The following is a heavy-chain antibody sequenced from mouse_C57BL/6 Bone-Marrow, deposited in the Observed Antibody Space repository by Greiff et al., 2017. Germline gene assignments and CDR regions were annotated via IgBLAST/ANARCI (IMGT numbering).Heavy chain of an antibody. CDR3: ARGITTVVAPFDY. J-gene: IGHJ2*01. CDR2: IDPNSGGH. V-gene: IGHV1-72*01. CDR1: GYTFTSYW. D-gene: IGHD1-1*01. Sequence: QVQLKESGAELVKPGASVKLSCKASGYTFTSYWMHWVKQRPGRGLEWIGRIDPNSGGHKYNEKFKSKATLTVDKPASTAYMQLSSLTSEGSAVYYCARGITTVVAPFDYWGQGTTRTVSS.